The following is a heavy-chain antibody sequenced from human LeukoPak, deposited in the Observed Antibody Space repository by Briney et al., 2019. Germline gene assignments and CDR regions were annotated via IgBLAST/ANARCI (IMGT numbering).Heavy chain of an antibody. J-gene: IGHJ3*02. CDR2: ISSSGSTI. CDR3: ARERVAYNYDAFDI. D-gene: IGHD1-20*01. Sequence: GGSLRLSCAASGFTFSSYEMNWVRQAPGKGLEWVSYISSSGSTIYYADSVKGRFTISRDNAKNSLYLQMNSLRAEDTAVYYCARERVAYNYDAFDIWGQGTMVTVSS. V-gene: IGHV3-48*03. CDR1: GFTFSSYE.